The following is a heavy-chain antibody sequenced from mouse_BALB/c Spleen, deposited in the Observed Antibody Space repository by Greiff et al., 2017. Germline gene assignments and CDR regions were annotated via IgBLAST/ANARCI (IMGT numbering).Heavy chain of an antibody. J-gene: IGHJ2*01. CDR3: TRRGSTSFDY. CDR1: GFTFSNYW. CDR2: IRLKSNNYAT. V-gene: IGHV6-6*02. Sequence: EVKLEESGGGLVQPGGSMKLSCVASGFTFSNYWMNWVRQSPEKGLEWVAEIRLKSNNYATHYAESVKGRFTISRDDSKSSVYLQMNNLRAEDTGIYYCTRRGSTSFDYWGQGTTLTVSS. D-gene: IGHD2-1*01.